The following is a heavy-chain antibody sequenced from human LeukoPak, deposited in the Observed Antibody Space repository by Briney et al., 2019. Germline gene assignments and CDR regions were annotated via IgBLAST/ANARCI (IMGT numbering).Heavy chain of an antibody. CDR2: IYHSGST. CDR3: ARTILELWLPGAFDY. D-gene: IGHD5-18*01. V-gene: IGHV4-30-2*01. J-gene: IGHJ4*02. CDR1: GGSISSGGYS. Sequence: PSETLSLTCAVSGGSISSGGYSWSWIRQPPGKGLEWIGYIYHSGSTCYNPSLKSRVTISVDRSKNQFSLKLSSVTAADTAVYYCARTILELWLPGAFDYWGQGTLVTVSS.